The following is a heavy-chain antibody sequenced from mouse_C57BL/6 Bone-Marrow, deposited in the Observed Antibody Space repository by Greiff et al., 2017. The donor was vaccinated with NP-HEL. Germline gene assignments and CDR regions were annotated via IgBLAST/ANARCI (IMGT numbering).Heavy chain of an antibody. J-gene: IGHJ1*03. D-gene: IGHD2-2*01. V-gene: IGHV1-85*01. CDR2: LYPRDGST. Sequence: QVQLQQSGPELVKPGASVKLSCKASGYTFTSYDINWVKQRPGQGLEWIGWLYPRDGSTKYNEKFKGKATLTVDTSSSTAYMELHSLTSEDSAVYFCASGYYWYFDVWGTGTTVTVSS. CDR1: GYTFTSYD. CDR3: ASGYYWYFDV.